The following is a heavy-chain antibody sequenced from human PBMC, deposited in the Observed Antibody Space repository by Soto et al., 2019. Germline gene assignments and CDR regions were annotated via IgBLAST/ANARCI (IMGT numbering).Heavy chain of an antibody. D-gene: IGHD2-2*01. CDR1: GFAVNSDY. CDR3: VRTSSY. CDR2: IFGGGTT. V-gene: IGHV3-53*01. J-gene: IGHJ4*02. Sequence: EVQLVASGGGLIQPGGSLRLSCAASGFAVNSDYMSWVRQAPGKGLEWVSVIFGGGTTHYSDSVKGRFTISRDNSKNTVFLQRNSLRVEDTAVYFCVRTSSYWGQGTRVIVSS.